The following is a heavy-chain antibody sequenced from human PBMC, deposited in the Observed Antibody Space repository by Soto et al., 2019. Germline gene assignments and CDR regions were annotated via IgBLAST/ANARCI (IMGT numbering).Heavy chain of an antibody. CDR1: GFTFSSYA. Sequence: EVQLLESGGGLVQPGGSLRLSCAASGFTFSSYAMSWVRQAPGKGLEWVSAISGSGGSTYYADAVKGRFTISRDNSKNTLYLQMNSLRAEDTSVYYCARSTVRGVINNWFDPCGQGTLVTVSS. D-gene: IGHD3-10*01. CDR2: ISGSGGST. J-gene: IGHJ5*02. V-gene: IGHV3-23*01. CDR3: ARSTVRGVINNWFDP.